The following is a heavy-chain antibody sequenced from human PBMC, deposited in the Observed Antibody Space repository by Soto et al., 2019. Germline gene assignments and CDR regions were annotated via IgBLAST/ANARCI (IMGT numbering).Heavy chain of an antibody. J-gene: IGHJ4*02. V-gene: IGHV3-30*18. CDR1: GFTFSSYG. CDR2: ISYDGSNK. CDR3: EKGGSVIAAANDYFDY. Sequence: GGSLRLSCAASGFTFSSYGMHWVRQAPGKGLEWVAVISYDGSNKYYADSVKGRFTISRDNSKNTLYLQMNSLRAEDTAVYYCEKGGSVIAAANDYFDYWGQGTLVTVSS. D-gene: IGHD6-13*01.